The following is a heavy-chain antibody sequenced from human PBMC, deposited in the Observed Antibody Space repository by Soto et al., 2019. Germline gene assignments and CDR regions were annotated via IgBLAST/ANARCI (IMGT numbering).Heavy chain of an antibody. CDR1: GGSISSYY. V-gene: IGHV4-59*08. J-gene: IGHJ4*02. CDR2: IYYSGST. D-gene: IGHD1-26*01. Sequence: SETLSPTCTVSGGSISSYYWCWIRQPPGKGLEWIGYIYYSGSTNYNPSLKSRVTISVDTSKNQFSLKLSSVTAADTAVYYCARQGSYSLRDWGQGTLVTVSS. CDR3: ARQGSYSLRD.